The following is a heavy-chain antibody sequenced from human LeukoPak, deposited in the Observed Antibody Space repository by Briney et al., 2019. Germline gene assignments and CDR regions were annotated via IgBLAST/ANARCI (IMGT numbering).Heavy chain of an antibody. V-gene: IGHV3-21*01. CDR3: ARIEARYYYDSSGSVDY. D-gene: IGHD3-22*01. Sequence: GGSLRLSCAASGFTFSSYSMNWVRQAPGKGLEWVSSISSSSSYIYYADSVKGRFTISRDNAKNSLYLQMNSLRAEDTAVYYCARIEARYYYDSSGSVDYRGQGTLVTASS. CDR1: GFTFSSYS. J-gene: IGHJ4*02. CDR2: ISSSSSYI.